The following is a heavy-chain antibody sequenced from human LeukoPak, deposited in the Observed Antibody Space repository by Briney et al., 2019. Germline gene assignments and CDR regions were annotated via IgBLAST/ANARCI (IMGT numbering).Heavy chain of an antibody. CDR1: GFTFSSYA. D-gene: IGHD6-19*01. J-gene: IGHJ6*03. CDR2: ISGSGGST. CDR3: AKGVAVYYYYMDV. V-gene: IGHV3-23*01. Sequence: GGSLRLSCAASGFTFSSYAMSWVRHAPGKGLEWVSAISGSGGSTYYADSVKGRFTISRDNSKNTLYLQMNSLRAEDTAVYYCAKGVAVYYYYMDVWGKGTTVTVSS.